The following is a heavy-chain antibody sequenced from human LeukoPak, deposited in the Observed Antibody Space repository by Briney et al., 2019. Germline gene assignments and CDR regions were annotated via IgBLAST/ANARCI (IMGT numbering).Heavy chain of an antibody. J-gene: IGHJ4*02. Sequence: GGSLTLSCAASGFTFGSYSMNWVRQAPGKGLEWASSISSNSSYIYYADSVKGRFTISRDNAKNSLYLQMNSLRAEDTAVYYCARGYGAFDYWGQGTLVTVSS. CDR3: ARGYGAFDY. CDR1: GFTFGSYS. D-gene: IGHD4-17*01. V-gene: IGHV3-21*01. CDR2: ISSNSSYI.